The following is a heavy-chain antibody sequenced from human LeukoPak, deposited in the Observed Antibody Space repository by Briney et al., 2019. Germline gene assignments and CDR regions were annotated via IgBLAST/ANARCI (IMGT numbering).Heavy chain of an antibody. CDR1: GFTFSDYY. J-gene: IGHJ4*02. D-gene: IGHD1-26*01. Sequence: GGSLRLSCAASGFTFSDYYMSWIRQAPGKGLEWVSYISSSGSTIYYADSVKGRFTISRDNAKNSLYLQMNSLTAEDTAVYYCAKIQGSSAYYPYDYWGQGTLVTVSS. CDR2: ISSSGSTI. V-gene: IGHV3-11*01. CDR3: AKIQGSSAYYPYDY.